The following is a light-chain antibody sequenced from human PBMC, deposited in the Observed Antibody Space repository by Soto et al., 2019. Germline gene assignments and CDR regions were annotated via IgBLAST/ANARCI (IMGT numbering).Light chain of an antibody. CDR2: KAS. CDR1: QSISTW. Sequence: DIPMTQSPSTLSASVGDRVTITCRASQSISTWLAWYQQKPGKAPYLLIYKASSLEGGVPSRFSGSGSGTEFNITISSLQPDDFATYYCQQYNAYPLTFGGGPTVAIK. V-gene: IGKV1-5*03. J-gene: IGKJ4*01. CDR3: QQYNAYPLT.